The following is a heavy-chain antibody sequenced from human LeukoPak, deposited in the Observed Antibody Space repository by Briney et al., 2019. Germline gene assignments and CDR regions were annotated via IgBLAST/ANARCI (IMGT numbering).Heavy chain of an antibody. D-gene: IGHD5-18*01. V-gene: IGHV4-4*09. CDR3: AGNVDTAMVYYYYYMDV. Sequence: SETLSLTCTVSGGSISSYYWSWIRQPPGKGLEWIVYIYTSGSTNYNPSLKSRVTISVDTSKNQFSLKLSSVTAADTAVYYCAGNVDTAMVYYYYYMDVWGKGTTVTVSS. J-gene: IGHJ6*03. CDR1: GGSISSYY. CDR2: IYTSGST.